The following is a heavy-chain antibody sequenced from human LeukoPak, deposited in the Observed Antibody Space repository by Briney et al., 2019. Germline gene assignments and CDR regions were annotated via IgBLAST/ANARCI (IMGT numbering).Heavy chain of an antibody. V-gene: IGHV4-34*01. CDR3: ARHGQSSSWYGSWFDP. D-gene: IGHD6-13*01. Sequence: PSETLSLTCAVYGGSFSGYYWSWIRQPPGKGLEWIGEINHSGSTNYNPSLKSRVTISVDTSKNQFSLKLSSVTAADTAVYYCARHGQSSSWYGSWFDPWGQGTLVTVSS. CDR2: INHSGST. CDR1: GGSFSGYY. J-gene: IGHJ5*02.